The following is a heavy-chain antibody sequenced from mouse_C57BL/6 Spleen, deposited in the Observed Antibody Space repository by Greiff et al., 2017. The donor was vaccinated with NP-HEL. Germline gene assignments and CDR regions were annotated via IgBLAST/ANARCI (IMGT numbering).Heavy chain of an antibody. V-gene: IGHV3-1*01. J-gene: IGHJ4*01. CDR3: ATHYYGRNYAMDY. CDR1: GYSITSGYD. D-gene: IGHD1-1*01. Sequence: VQLQQSGPGMVKPSQSLSLTCTVTGYSITSGYDWHWIRHFPGNKLEWMGYISYSGSTNYNPSLKSRISITHDTSKNHFFLKLNSVTTEDTATYYCATHYYGRNYAMDYWGQGTSVTVSS. CDR2: ISYSGST.